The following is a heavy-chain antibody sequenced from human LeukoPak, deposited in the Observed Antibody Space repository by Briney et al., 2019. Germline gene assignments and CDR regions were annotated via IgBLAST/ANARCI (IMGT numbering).Heavy chain of an antibody. J-gene: IGHJ3*02. CDR3: ARRVGATTWNNAFDI. V-gene: IGHV4-34*01. CDR1: GGSFSGYY. CDR2: INHSGST. D-gene: IGHD1-26*01. Sequence: PSETLSLTCAVYGGSFSGYYWSWIRQAPGKGLEWMGEINHSGSTNYNPSLKSPVTISVDTSKNQFSLKLSSVTAADTAVYYCARRVGATTWNNAFDIWGQGTMVTVSS.